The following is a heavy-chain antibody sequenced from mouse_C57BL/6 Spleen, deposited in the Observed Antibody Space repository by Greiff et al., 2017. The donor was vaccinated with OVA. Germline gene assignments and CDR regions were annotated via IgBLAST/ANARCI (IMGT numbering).Heavy chain of an antibody. CDR1: GFTFSSYA. J-gene: IGHJ4*01. CDR2: ISDGGSYT. Sequence: DVKLVESGGGLVKPGGSLKLSCAASGFTFSSYAMSWVRQTPEKRLEWVATISDGGSYTYYPDNVKGRFTISRDNAKNNLYLQMSHLKSEDTAMDYCARDYSNYPDAMDYWGQGTSVTVSS. V-gene: IGHV5-4*03. CDR3: ARDYSNYPDAMDY. D-gene: IGHD2-5*01.